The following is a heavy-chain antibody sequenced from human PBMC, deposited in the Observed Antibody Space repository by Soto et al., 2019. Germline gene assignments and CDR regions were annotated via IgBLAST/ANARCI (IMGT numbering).Heavy chain of an antibody. CDR3: ARGGVGAAGGMDV. D-gene: IGHD1-26*01. CDR2: VIPLLGIT. V-gene: IGHV1-69*02. CDR1: GGTFSSYT. J-gene: IGHJ6*02. Sequence: QVQLVQSGAEVKKPGSSVKVSCKASGGTFSSYTITWVRQAPGHGLEWMGRVIPLLGITNYAQKFQGRVTISADRSTSTASMELSSLRSEDTAVYYCARGGVGAAGGMDVWGQGTTVSVSS.